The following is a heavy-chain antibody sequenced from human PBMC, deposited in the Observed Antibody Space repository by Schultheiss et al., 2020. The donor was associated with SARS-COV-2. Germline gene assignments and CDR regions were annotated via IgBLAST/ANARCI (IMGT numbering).Heavy chain of an antibody. V-gene: IGHV4-59*01. D-gene: IGHD3-3*01. Sequence: SETLSLTCTVSGGSISSYYWSWIRQPPGKGLEWIGYIYYSGSTNYNPSLKSRVTISVDTSKNQFSLKLSSVTAADTAVYYSARGGGYADSYDFWSGYGPGTNHYWGQGTLVTVSS. CDR2: IYYSGST. J-gene: IGHJ4*02. CDR3: ARGGGYADSYDFWSGYGPGTNHY. CDR1: GGSISSYY.